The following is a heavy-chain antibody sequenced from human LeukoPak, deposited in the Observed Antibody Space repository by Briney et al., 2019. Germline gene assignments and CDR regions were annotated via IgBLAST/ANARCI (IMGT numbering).Heavy chain of an antibody. J-gene: IGHJ5*02. CDR1: GGSISSRSYY. CDR2: IYYSGST. Sequence: SETLSLTCTVSGGSISSRSYYWGWIRQPPGRGLEGVGSIYYSGSTYYNPSLKSRVTISVDTSKNQFSLKLSSVTAADTAVYYCARDSSGWYSSDWFDPWGQGTLVIVSS. CDR3: ARDSSGWYSSDWFDP. D-gene: IGHD6-19*01. V-gene: IGHV4-39*07.